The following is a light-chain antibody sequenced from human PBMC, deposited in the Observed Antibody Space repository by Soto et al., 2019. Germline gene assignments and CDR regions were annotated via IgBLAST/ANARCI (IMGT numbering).Light chain of an antibody. J-gene: IGKJ3*01. CDR1: QGISSY. Sequence: DIQLTQSPSFLSASVGARVTITCRASQGISSYLAWYQQKPGKAPKLLIYAASTLQSGVPSRFSGSGSGTEFTLTISSLQPEDFATYYCQHLNSYPSFGPVTKVDIK. CDR2: AAS. CDR3: QHLNSYPS. V-gene: IGKV1-9*01.